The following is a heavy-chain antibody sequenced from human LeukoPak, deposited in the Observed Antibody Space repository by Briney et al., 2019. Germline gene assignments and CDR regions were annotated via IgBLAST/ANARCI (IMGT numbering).Heavy chain of an antibody. CDR1: GGTFSSYA. V-gene: IGHV1-69*04. CDR2: IIPILGIA. CDR3: YYYDSRGLDY. Sequence: ASVKVSCKASGGTFSSYAISWVRQAPGQGLEWMGRIIPILGIANYAQKFQGRVTITADKSTSTAYMELSSLRSEDTAVYYCYYYDSRGLDYWGQGTLVTVSS. D-gene: IGHD3-22*01. J-gene: IGHJ4*02.